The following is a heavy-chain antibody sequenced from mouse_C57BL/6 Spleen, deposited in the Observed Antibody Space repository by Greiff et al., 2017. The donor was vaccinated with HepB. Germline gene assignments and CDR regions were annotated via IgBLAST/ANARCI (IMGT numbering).Heavy chain of an antibody. J-gene: IGHJ1*03. CDR3: APQAYYSNGWYFDV. CDR1: GYSITSGYY. D-gene: IGHD2-5*01. Sequence: EVKLQESGPGLVKPSQSLSLTCSVTGYSITSGYYWNWIRQFPGNKLEWMGYISYDGSNNYNPSLKNRISITRDTSKNQFFLKLNSVTTEDTATYYWAPQAYYSNGWYFDVWGTGTTVTVSS. V-gene: IGHV3-6*01. CDR2: ISYDGSN.